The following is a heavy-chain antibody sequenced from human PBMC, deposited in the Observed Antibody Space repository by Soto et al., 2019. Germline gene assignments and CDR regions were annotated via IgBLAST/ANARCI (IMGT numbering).Heavy chain of an antibody. Sequence: PGGSLRLSCAASGFTFSSYEMNWVRQAPGKGLEWVSYISSSGSTIYYADSVKGRFTISRDNAKNSLYLQMNSLRAEDTAVYYCARPAYDWNDQLWDDAFDIWGQGTMVTVSS. J-gene: IGHJ3*02. CDR2: ISSSGSTI. CDR1: GFTFSSYE. CDR3: ARPAYDWNDQLWDDAFDI. V-gene: IGHV3-48*03. D-gene: IGHD1-1*01.